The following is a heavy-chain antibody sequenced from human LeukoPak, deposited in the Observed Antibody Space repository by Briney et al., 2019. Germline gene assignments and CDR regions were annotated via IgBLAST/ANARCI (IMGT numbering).Heavy chain of an antibody. V-gene: IGHV4-59*11. CDR3: ARAVWSGYSYHFDY. J-gene: IGHJ4*02. Sequence: SETLSLTCTVSGGSISSHYWSWIRQPPGKGLEWIGYIYYSGSTNYNPSLKSRVTISVDTSKNQFSLKLSSVTAADTAVYYCARAVWSGYSYHFDYWGQGTLVTVSS. CDR1: GGSISSHY. CDR2: IYYSGST. D-gene: IGHD3-3*01.